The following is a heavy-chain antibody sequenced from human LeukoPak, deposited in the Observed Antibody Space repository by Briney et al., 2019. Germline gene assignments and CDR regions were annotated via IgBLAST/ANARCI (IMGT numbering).Heavy chain of an antibody. CDR1: GFTFSSYW. Sequence: GGSLRLSCAASGFTFSSYWMHWVRQAPGKGLVWVSRINSDGSSTNYADSAKGRFTISRDNAKNTLYLQMNSLRAEDTAVYYCARVSYYGSGSPNWFDPWGQGTLVTVSS. CDR3: ARVSYYGSGSPNWFDP. J-gene: IGHJ5*02. V-gene: IGHV3-74*01. D-gene: IGHD3-10*01. CDR2: INSDGSST.